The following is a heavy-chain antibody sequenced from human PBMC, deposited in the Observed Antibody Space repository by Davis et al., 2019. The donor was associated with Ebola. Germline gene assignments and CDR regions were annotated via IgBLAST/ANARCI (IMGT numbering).Heavy chain of an antibody. CDR2: INPSGGST. V-gene: IGHV1-46*01. CDR3: ARETGDGGGMDV. J-gene: IGHJ6*04. CDR1: GYTFTNYG. D-gene: IGHD7-27*01. Sequence: ASVKVSCKASGYTFTNYGITWVRQAPGQGLEWMGIINPSGGSTTYAQKFQGRVTMTRDTSTSTVYMELSSLRSEDTAVYYCARETGDGGGMDVWGKGTTVTVSS.